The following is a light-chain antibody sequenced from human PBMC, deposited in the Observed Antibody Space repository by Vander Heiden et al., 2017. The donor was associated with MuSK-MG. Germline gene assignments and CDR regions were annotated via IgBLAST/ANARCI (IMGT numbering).Light chain of an antibody. J-gene: IGLJ2*01. CDR3: QSYDSSNVV. Sequence: NFMLTQPHSVSEAPGKTVTISCTRRSGSSASNYVQWYQQRPGSSPTTVIYEDNQRPSGVPDRFSGSIDSSSNSASLTISGLKTEDEADYYCQSYDSSNVVFGGGTKLTVL. CDR1: SGSSASNY. CDR2: EDN. V-gene: IGLV6-57*01.